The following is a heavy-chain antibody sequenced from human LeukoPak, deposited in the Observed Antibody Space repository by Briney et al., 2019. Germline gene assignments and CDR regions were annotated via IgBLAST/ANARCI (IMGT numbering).Heavy chain of an antibody. CDR1: GFTFSSYA. CDR2: ISGSGGST. Sequence: GGSLRLSCAASGFTFSSYAMSWVRQAPGKGLEWVSAISGSGGSTYYADSVKGRFTISRDNSKNTLYLQMNSLRAEDTAIYYCAKDYWDIVVVPAALNDYWGQGTLVSVSS. V-gene: IGHV3-23*01. CDR3: AKDYWDIVVVPAALNDY. J-gene: IGHJ4*02. D-gene: IGHD2-2*01.